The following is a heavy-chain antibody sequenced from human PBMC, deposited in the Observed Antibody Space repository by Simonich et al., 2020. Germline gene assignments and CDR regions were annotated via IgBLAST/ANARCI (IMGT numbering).Heavy chain of an antibody. CDR1: GYIFTSYD. D-gene: IGHD7-27*01. J-gene: IGHJ3*02. CDR2: MNPNSSKD. CDR3: ARRAWGSEVFDI. Sequence: QVQLVQSGAEVKKPGASVKVSCKASGYIFTSYDINWVRQATGQGLEWMGWMNPNSSKDSYAQKFQGRVTITKNTSISTAYMELSSLRSEDTAVYYWARRAWGSEVFDIWGQGTMVTVSS. V-gene: IGHV1-8*03.